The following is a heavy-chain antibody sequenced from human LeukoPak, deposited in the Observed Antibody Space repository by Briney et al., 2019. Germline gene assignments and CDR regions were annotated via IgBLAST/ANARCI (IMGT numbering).Heavy chain of an antibody. CDR2: IYSSGST. CDR3: ARPRFPGIAVAGTSRWYDP. V-gene: IGHV4-4*07. J-gene: IGHJ5*02. D-gene: IGHD6-19*01. CDR1: GGSISSYY. Sequence: SETLSLTCTVSGGSISSYYWSWIRQPAGRGLEWIGRIYSSGSTNYNPSLKSRVTMSGDTSKNQISLKLSSVTAADTAVYYCARPRFPGIAVAGTSRWYDPWGQGTLVTVSS.